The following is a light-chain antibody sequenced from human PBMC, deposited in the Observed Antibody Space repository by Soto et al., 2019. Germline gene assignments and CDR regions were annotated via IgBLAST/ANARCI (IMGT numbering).Light chain of an antibody. Sequence: QSALTQPPSASGSPGQSVAISCTGSTSDVGAYNYVSWYQQHPGKAPRLIIHEVSKRPSGVPDRFSGSKSGNTASLTVSGLQAEDEADYYCSSYAGSNWVFGGGTQLTVL. CDR1: TSDVGAYNY. CDR2: EVS. CDR3: SSYAGSNWV. V-gene: IGLV2-8*01. J-gene: IGLJ3*02.